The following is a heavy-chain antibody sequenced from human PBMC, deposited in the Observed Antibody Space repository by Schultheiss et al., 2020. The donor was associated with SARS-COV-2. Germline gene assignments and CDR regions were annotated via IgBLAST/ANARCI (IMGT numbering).Heavy chain of an antibody. D-gene: IGHD5-12*01. Sequence: SETLSLTCTVSGGSVSSDSYYWSWIRQPPGKGLEWIGSIYHSGSTYYNPSLKSRVTISVDTSKNQFSLKLSSVTAADTAVYYCASGYEALDYWGQGTLVTVSS. V-gene: IGHV4-39*07. CDR1: GGSVSSDSYY. CDR2: IYHSGST. CDR3: ASGYEALDY. J-gene: IGHJ4*02.